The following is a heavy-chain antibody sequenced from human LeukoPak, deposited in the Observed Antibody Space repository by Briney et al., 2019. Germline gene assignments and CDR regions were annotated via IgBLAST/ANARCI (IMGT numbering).Heavy chain of an antibody. J-gene: IGHJ4*01. D-gene: IGHD3-16*01. CDR1: GFAFTTYW. Sequence: GSLRLSCSASGFAFTTYWMTWVRQAPGKGLEWVANINLDGSEVHYVDSLKDRFTISRDNARNSLYLQMNSLRAEDTAVYYCASGRHDFVHWGHGTLVTVSS. V-gene: IGHV3-7*01. CDR3: ASGRHDFVH. CDR2: INLDGSEV.